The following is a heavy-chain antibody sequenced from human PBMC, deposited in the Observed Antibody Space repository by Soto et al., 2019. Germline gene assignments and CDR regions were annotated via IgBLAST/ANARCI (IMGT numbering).Heavy chain of an antibody. CDR2: IWYDGSNK. CDR1: GFTFSSYG. Sequence: QVQLVESGGGVVQPGRSLRLSCAASGFTFSSYGMHWVRQAPGKGLEWVAVIWYDGSNKYYADSVKGRFTISRDNSKNTLDLQMNSLRAEDTAVYYCAREPPYQSYCSSTSCYGDYFDYWGQGTLVTVSS. CDR3: AREPPYQSYCSSTSCYGDYFDY. D-gene: IGHD2-2*01. V-gene: IGHV3-33*01. J-gene: IGHJ4*02.